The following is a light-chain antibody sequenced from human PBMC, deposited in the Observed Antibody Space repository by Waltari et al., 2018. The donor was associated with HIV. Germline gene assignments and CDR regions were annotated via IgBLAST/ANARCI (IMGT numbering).Light chain of an antibody. V-gene: IGLV1-40*01. CDR1: SSNVEAAYD. CDR2: GNV. Sequence: QSVLTQPPSVSGAPGQRVPISCTKSSSNVEAAYDVHWFQQVPGTAPKLLIYGNVNRPSGVPDRFSGSRSGTSASLAITGLQAEDEADYYCQSYDTSLTDIIFGGGTKLTVL. CDR3: QSYDTSLTDII. J-gene: IGLJ2*01.